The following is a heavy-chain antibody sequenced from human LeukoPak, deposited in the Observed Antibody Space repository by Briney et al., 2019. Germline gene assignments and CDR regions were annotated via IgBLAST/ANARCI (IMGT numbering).Heavy chain of an antibody. CDR2: ISAYNGNT. J-gene: IGHJ6*02. V-gene: IGHV1-18*01. CDR1: GYTFTSYG. Sequence: ASVKVSCKASGYTFTSYGISWVRQAPGQGLEWMGWISAYNGNTNYAQKLQGRVTMTTDTSTSTAYMELRSLRSDDTAVYYCARIAAAGTVYYYYGMDVWGQGTTVTVSS. CDR3: ARIAAAGTVYYYYGMDV. D-gene: IGHD6-13*01.